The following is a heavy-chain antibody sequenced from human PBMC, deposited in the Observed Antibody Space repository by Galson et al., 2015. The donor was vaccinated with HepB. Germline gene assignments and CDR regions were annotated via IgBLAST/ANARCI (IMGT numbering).Heavy chain of an antibody. CDR1: GGSISSYY. V-gene: IGHV4-59*01. D-gene: IGHD6-19*01. J-gene: IGHJ6*03. CDR3: ARARGSGWYGSYYDYYMDV. Sequence: ETLSLTCTVSGGSISSYYWSWIRQPPGKGLEWIGYIYYSGSTNYNPSLKSRVTISVDTSKNQFSLKLSSVTAADTAVYYCARARGSGWYGSYYDYYMDVWGKGTTVTVSS. CDR2: IYYSGST.